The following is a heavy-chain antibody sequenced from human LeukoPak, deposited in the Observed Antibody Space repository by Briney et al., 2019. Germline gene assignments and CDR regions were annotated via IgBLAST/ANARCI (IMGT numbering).Heavy chain of an antibody. CDR3: ARGMGGYGGYDY. CDR1: GFTFSSYA. D-gene: IGHD5-12*01. J-gene: IGHJ4*02. Sequence: GGSLRLSCAASGFTFSSYAMGWVRQAPGKGLEWVSAISGSGGSTYYADSVKGRFTISRDNSKNTVYLQMNSLRVEDTAVYYCARGMGGYGGYDYWGQGTLVTVSS. CDR2: ISGSGGST. V-gene: IGHV3-23*01.